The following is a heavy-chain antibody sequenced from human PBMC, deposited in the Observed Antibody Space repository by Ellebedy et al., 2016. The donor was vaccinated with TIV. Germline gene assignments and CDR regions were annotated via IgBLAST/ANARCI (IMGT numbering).Heavy chain of an antibody. CDR2: IDTDASNP. J-gene: IGHJ6*02. V-gene: IGHV3-74*01. CDR3: TREGYCDSTTCRRDYCMDV. CDR1: GFTFRNYR. Sequence: GESLKISCTASGFTFRNYRMYWVRQAPGKGLAWVSYIDTDASNPGYADTVEGRFTISRDNAKNTLYLQMNSLIPNDTALYYCTREGYCDSTTCRRDYCMDVWGQGTTVTVSS. D-gene: IGHD2-2*01.